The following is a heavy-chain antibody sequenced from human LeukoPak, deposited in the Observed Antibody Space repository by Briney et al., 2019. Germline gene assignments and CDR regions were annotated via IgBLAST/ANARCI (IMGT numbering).Heavy chain of an antibody. CDR2: ISAYNGNT. V-gene: IGHV1-18*01. CDR3: ARVGVGGGFWSGYPYDWFDP. D-gene: IGHD3-3*01. Sequence: ASVKVSCKASGYTFTSYGISWVRQAPGQGLEWMGWISAYNGNTNYAQKLQGRVTMTTGTSTSTAYMELRSLRSDDTAVYYCARVGVGGGFWSGYPYDWFDPWGQGTLVTVSS. J-gene: IGHJ5*02. CDR1: GYTFTSYG.